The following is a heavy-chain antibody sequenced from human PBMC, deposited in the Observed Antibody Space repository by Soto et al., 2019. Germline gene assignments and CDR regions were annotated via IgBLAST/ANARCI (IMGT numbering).Heavy chain of an antibody. Sequence: WGSLRLSCSASGFPFSHYAMYWCRQAPGKGLEWVSGISGGGDGTNYADSVKGRFTISRDNSRNTLYLQMNSLRAEDTAVYYCAKDPRLQLGYWGQGTLVTVSS. CDR1: GFPFSHYA. CDR3: AKDPRLQLGY. D-gene: IGHD1-1*01. CDR2: ISGGGDGT. J-gene: IGHJ4*02. V-gene: IGHV3-23*01.